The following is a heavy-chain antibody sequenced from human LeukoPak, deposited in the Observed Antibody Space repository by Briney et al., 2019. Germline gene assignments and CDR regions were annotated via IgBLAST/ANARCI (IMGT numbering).Heavy chain of an antibody. Sequence: PGGSLRLSCAASGFTFSSYWMSWVRQAPGKGLEWVANIKQDGSEKYYVGSVKGRFTISRDNAKNSLYLQMNSLRAEDTAVYYCARDCSGGSCYSPPFGYWGQGTLVTVSS. CDR2: IKQDGSEK. J-gene: IGHJ4*02. CDR3: ARDCSGGSCYSPPFGY. CDR1: GFTFSSYW. V-gene: IGHV3-7*01. D-gene: IGHD2-15*01.